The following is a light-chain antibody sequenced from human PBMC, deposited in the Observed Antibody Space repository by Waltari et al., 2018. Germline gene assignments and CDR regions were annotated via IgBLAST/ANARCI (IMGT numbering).Light chain of an antibody. J-gene: IGLJ1*01. CDR2: NVS. CDR3: SSYTSDYTYV. CDR1: SSDVGGFYF. V-gene: IGLV2-14*03. Sequence: QSALTQPASVSGSPGQSITISCTGTSSDVGGFYFVSWYQQHPAKAPKLIISNVSRRPSGGSYRFSGSKSGNRASLTISGLQAEDEATYYCSSYTSDYTYVFGTGTEVTVV.